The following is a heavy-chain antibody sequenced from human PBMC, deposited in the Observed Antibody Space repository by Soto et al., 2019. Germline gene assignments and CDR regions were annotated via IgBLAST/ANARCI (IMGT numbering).Heavy chain of an antibody. D-gene: IGHD6-19*01. V-gene: IGHV1-69*01. Sequence: QVHLVQSGAEVKKPGPSVKVSCRASEGTFNTYGFTWVRQAPGQGFEWMGGIIPLFGTTTYAQNFQGRVTITADQSTTTAYMEMSGLTSEDTAVYFCARGGELAGWMPFDSWGQGTLVTVSS. CDR2: IIPLFGTT. CDR1: EGTFNTYG. CDR3: ARGGELAGWMPFDS. J-gene: IGHJ4*02.